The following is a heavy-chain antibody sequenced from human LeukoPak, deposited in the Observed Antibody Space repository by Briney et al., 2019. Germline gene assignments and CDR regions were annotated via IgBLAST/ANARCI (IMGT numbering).Heavy chain of an antibody. CDR2: ISISSSYT. CDR1: GFTFSDYY. D-gene: IGHD2-2*03. CDR3: ARVEIVVVPAANFYYFDY. J-gene: IGHJ4*02. V-gene: IGHV3-11*06. Sequence: GGSLRLSCAASGFTFSDYYMSWIRQAPGKGLEWVSYISISSSYTNYADSVKGRFTISRDNAKNSLYLQMNSLRAEDTAVYYCARVEIVVVPAANFYYFDYWGQGTLVTVSS.